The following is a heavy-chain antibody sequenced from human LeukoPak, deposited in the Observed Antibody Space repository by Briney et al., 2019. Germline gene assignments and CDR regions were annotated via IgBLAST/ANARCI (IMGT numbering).Heavy chain of an antibody. Sequence: PGGSLRLSCAAPGFTFSSYAMSWVRQAPGKGLEWVSAISGSGGSTYYADSVKGRFTISRDNSKNTLYLQMNSLRAEDTAVYYCAKDRIGAEKDYARPFDYWGQGTLVTVSS. J-gene: IGHJ4*02. D-gene: IGHD4-17*01. CDR2: ISGSGGST. CDR1: GFTFSSYA. CDR3: AKDRIGAEKDYARPFDY. V-gene: IGHV3-23*01.